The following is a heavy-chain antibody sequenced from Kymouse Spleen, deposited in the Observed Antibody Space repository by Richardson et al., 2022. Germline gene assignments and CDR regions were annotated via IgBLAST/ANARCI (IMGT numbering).Heavy chain of an antibody. J-gene: IGHJ4*02. CDR2: IKSKTDGGTT. Sequence: EVQLVESGGGLVKPGGSLRLSCAASGFTFSNAWMSWVRQAPGKGLEWVGRIKSKTDGGTTDYAAPVKGRFTISRDDSKNTLYLQMNSLKTEDTAVYYCTTGVRYFDWLSLFDYWGQGTLVTVSS. CDR3: TTGVRYFDWLSLFDY. CDR1: GFTFSNAW. V-gene: IGHV3-15*01. D-gene: IGHD3-9*01.